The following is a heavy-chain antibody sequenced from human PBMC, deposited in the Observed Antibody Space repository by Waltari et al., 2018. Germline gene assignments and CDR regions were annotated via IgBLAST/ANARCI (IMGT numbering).Heavy chain of an antibody. CDR1: GFTFEDYA. D-gene: IGHD3-16*01. J-gene: IGHJ4*02. CDR3: AKDADLDDYGLFDS. Sequence: VKLLESGGGFAQPGESRRVSCAASGFTFEDYAMGWVREIRGKGLEWVAAISGGGDSTNYADSVKGRFSISRDNSENTVTLEMSDMRSEDTATYFCAKDADLDDYGLFDSWGQGVLVIVSS. V-gene: IGHV3-23*01. CDR2: ISGGGDST.